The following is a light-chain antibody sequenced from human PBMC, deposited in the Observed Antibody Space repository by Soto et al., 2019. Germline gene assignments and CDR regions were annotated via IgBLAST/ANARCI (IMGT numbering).Light chain of an antibody. V-gene: IGKV3-20*01. CDR2: GAS. Sequence: EIVLTQSPGTLSLSPGERATLSCRASQSVSSSYLAWYQQKPGQAPRLLIYGASSRATGIPDRFSGSGSGTDLTLTISRLEPEDLAVYYCQQYGSSPRTFGQGPKVEIK. J-gene: IGKJ1*01. CDR3: QQYGSSPRT. CDR1: QSVSSSY.